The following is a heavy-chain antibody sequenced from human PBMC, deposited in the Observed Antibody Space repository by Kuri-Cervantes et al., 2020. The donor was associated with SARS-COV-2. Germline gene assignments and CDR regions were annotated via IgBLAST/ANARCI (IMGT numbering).Heavy chain of an antibody. Sequence: GGSLRLSCAASGLTFSGYWMYWVRQAPGKGLVWVSRINSDGSSTRYADSVKGRFTISRDNAKNTLYLQMNSLRAEDTAVYYCARIPRGAARFFDYWGQGTLVTVSS. J-gene: IGHJ4*02. V-gene: IGHV3-74*01. CDR2: INSDGSST. D-gene: IGHD6-6*01. CDR3: ARIPRGAARFFDY. CDR1: GLTFSGYW.